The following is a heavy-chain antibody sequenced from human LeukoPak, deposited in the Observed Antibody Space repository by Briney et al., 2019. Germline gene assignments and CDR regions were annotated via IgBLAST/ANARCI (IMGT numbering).Heavy chain of an antibody. CDR3: ARFETVAAKPFEY. D-gene: IGHD6-19*01. Sequence: PGRSLRLSCAASGFTFSSYGMHWVRQAPGKGLEWVAVISYDGSNKYYADSVKGRFTISRDNSKNTLYLQMNSLRAEDTAVYYCARFETVAAKPFEYWGQGALVTVSS. V-gene: IGHV3-30*03. J-gene: IGHJ4*02. CDR1: GFTFSSYG. CDR2: ISYDGSNK.